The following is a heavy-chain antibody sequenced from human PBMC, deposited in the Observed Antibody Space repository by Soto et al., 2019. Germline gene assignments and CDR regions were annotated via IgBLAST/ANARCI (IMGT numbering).Heavy chain of an antibody. CDR2: VYYSGNT. CDR1: GASVSSSDFY. D-gene: IGHD6-19*01. J-gene: IGHJ6*02. CDR3: ARHKPNTSGWYYYGMDV. Sequence: QLQLQESGPGLVKPSETLSLTCTVSGASVSSSDFYWGWIRQPPGKGLEWVGSVYYSGNTYYNPSLKNRVPISVDTSKNQFSLKLSSVTAADTAVYYCARHKPNTSGWYYYGMDVWGHGTTVTVS. V-gene: IGHV4-39*01.